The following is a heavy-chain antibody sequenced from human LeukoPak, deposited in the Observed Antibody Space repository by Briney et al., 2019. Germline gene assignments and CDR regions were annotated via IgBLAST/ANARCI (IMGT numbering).Heavy chain of an antibody. CDR3: ARACSGGSCYSSGPWFDP. CDR1: GGTFSSYA. CDR2: IIPIFGTA. D-gene: IGHD2-15*01. Sequence: SVNVSCKASGGTFSSYAISWVRQAPGQGLEWMGGIIPIFGTANYAQKFQGRVTITTDESTSTAYMELSSLRSEDTAVYYCARACSGGSCYSSGPWFDPWGQGTLVTVSS. J-gene: IGHJ5*02. V-gene: IGHV1-69*05.